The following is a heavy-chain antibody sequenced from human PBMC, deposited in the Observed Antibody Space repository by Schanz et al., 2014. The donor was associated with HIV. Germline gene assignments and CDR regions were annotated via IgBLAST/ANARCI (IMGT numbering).Heavy chain of an antibody. V-gene: IGHV1-8*01. D-gene: IGHD6-6*01. CDR3: ARARAKIEGRPVGNWFDP. Sequence: QVQLVQSGAEVKKPGASVKVSCKASGYTFTTNDINWVRQATGQGLEWMGWMNPNSGNTGYAQKFQGRVTLTRNTSISTAYMELRGLTSEDTAVYFCARARAKIEGRPVGNWFDPWGQGTLVTVSS. J-gene: IGHJ5*02. CDR1: GYTFTTND. CDR2: MNPNSGNT.